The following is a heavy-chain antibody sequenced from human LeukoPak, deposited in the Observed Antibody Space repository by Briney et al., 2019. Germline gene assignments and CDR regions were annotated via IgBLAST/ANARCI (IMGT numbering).Heavy chain of an antibody. CDR3: AKDKGGEGGNSSFDI. CDR2: ISWNSGSI. J-gene: IGHJ3*02. Sequence: PGRSLRLSCAASGFTFYDYAMHWVRQAPGKGLEWVSGISWNSGSIGYADSVKGRFTISRDNAKNSLYLQMNSLRAEDTALYYCAKDKGGEGGNSSFDIWGQGTMVTVSS. D-gene: IGHD4-23*01. CDR1: GFTFYDYA. V-gene: IGHV3-9*01.